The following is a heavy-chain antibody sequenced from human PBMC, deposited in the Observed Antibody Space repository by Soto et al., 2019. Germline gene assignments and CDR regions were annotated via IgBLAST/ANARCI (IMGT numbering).Heavy chain of an antibody. CDR3: ARFPAD. J-gene: IGHJ4*02. CDR1: GFTFSSYW. V-gene: IGHV3-7*01. Sequence: GGSMRLSCAASGFTFSSYWMSWVRQARGKGREWVANIKQEGSEKYYVDSVKGRFTISRDNAKNSLYRQRNSLRAEDTAVYYCARFPADWGQGTLVTVSS. CDR2: IKQEGSEK.